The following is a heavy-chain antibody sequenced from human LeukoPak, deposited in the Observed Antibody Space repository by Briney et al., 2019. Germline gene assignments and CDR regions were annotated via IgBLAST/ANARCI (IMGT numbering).Heavy chain of an antibody. CDR1: GFTFSSYA. V-gene: IGHV3-9*03. CDR2: ISWNSGSI. Sequence: GGSLRLSCAASGFTFSSYAMSWVRQAPGKGLGWVSGISWNSGSIGYADSVKGRFTISRDNAKNSLYLQMNSLRAEDMALYYCAKDLAAAGTEALDYWGQGTLVTVSS. D-gene: IGHD6-13*01. J-gene: IGHJ4*02. CDR3: AKDLAAAGTEALDY.